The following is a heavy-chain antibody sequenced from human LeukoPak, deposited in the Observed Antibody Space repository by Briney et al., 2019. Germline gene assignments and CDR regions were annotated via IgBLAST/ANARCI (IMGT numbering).Heavy chain of an antibody. V-gene: IGHV3-7*03. CDR1: RFTFNSYW. D-gene: IGHD6-19*01. CDR2: IKRDGSEK. CDR3: ARLGPASSGWPESFDY. Sequence: GGSLRLSCAASRFTFNSYWMNWVRQAPGKGLEWVANIKRDGSEKYYVDSVKGRFTISRDNAKNSLDLQMNSLGVEDTAVYYCARLGPASSGWPESFDYWGQGTLVTVSS. J-gene: IGHJ4*02.